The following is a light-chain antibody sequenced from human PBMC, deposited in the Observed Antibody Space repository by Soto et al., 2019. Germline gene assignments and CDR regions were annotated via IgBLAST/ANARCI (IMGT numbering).Light chain of an antibody. V-gene: IGKV1D-12*01. J-gene: IGKJ4*01. CDR2: TTS. CDR1: QDINNW. Sequence: DIQVTQSPSSVSASVGDRVTITCRASQDINNWLAWYRQKPGKAPKVLIYTTSNLQSGVPSRFSGSGSGTDFTLTISSLQPEDFATYYCQQANSFPLTFGGGTKVEIK. CDR3: QQANSFPLT.